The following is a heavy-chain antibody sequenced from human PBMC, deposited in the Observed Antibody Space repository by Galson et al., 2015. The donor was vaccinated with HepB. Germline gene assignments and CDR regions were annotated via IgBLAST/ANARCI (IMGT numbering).Heavy chain of an antibody. CDR3: VKEGAWFGGDWFDP. D-gene: IGHD3-16*01. V-gene: IGHV3-23*01. CDR2: INGRGSTR. Sequence: LRLSCAGSGFIFRHHAMAWIRQAPGKGLEWVSGINGRGSTRSYSDAVKGRFSISRDNSKDTVFLQMANLRPEDTAVYYCVKEGAWFGGDWFDPWGQGALVTVS. CDR1: GFIFRHHA. J-gene: IGHJ5*02.